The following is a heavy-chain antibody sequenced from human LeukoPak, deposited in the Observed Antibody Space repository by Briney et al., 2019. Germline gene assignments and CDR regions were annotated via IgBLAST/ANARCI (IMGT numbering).Heavy chain of an antibody. D-gene: IGHD3-22*01. V-gene: IGHV3-23*01. CDR1: GFTFSSYA. CDR3: AKDWAHITMIVVVIGPYFDY. J-gene: IGHJ4*02. CDR2: ISGSVGST. Sequence: PGGSLRLSCAASGFTFSSYAMSWVRQAPGKGLEWVSAISGSVGSTYYADSVKGRFTISRDNSKNTLYLQMNSLRAENTAVYYCAKDWAHITMIVVVIGPYFDYWGQGTLVTVSS.